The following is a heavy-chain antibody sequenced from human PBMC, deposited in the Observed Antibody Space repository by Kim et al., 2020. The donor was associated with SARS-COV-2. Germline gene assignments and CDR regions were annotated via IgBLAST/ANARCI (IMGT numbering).Heavy chain of an antibody. Sequence: SETLSLTCTVSGGSISSYYWSWIRQPPGKGLEWIGYIYYSGSTNYNPSLKSRVTISVDTSKNQFSLKLSSVTAADTAVYYCARGYCSSTSCQLFDYWGQGTLVTVSS. CDR3: ARGYCSSTSCQLFDY. CDR2: IYYSGST. J-gene: IGHJ4*02. V-gene: IGHV4-59*01. D-gene: IGHD2-2*01. CDR1: GGSISSYY.